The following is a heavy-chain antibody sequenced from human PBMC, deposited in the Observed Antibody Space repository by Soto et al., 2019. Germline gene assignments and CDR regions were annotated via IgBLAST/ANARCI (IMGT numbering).Heavy chain of an antibody. Sequence: GGSLRLSCAASGFTFSSYAMSWVRQAPGKGLEWVSTISGSGGGTYYADSMKGRFTISRDNSKNTLYLQMYSMRVEDTAVYYCARESDHWGQGTLVTVSS. V-gene: IGHV3-23*01. CDR3: ARESDH. CDR1: GFTFSSYA. CDR2: ISGSGGGT. J-gene: IGHJ4*02.